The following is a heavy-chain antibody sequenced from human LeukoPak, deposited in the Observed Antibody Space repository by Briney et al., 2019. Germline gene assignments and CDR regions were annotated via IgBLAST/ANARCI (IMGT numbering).Heavy chain of an antibody. Sequence: GASVKVSCKASGYTFTGYYMHWVRQAPGQGLEWMGWINPNSGGTNYAQKFQGRVTMTRDTSISTAYMELSRLRSDDTAVYYCARDEFVSSGYDWMDYYYYGMDVWGQGTTVTVSS. CDR2: INPNSGGT. J-gene: IGHJ6*02. CDR3: ARDEFVSSGYDWMDYYYYGMDV. CDR1: GYTFTGYY. D-gene: IGHD5-12*01. V-gene: IGHV1-2*02.